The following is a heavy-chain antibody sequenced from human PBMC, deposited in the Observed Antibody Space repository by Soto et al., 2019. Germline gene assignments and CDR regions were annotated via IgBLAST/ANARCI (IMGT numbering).Heavy chain of an antibody. V-gene: IGHV4-34*01. J-gene: IGHJ6*02. CDR3: ATHYYHYYGMDV. CDR1: GGSFSGYY. Sequence: PSETLSLTCAVYGGSFSGYYWSWIRQPPGKGLEWIGEINHSGSTNYNPSLKSRVTISVDTSKNQFSLKLSSVTAADTAVYYCATHYYHYYGMDVWGQGTTVTVSS. CDR2: INHSGST.